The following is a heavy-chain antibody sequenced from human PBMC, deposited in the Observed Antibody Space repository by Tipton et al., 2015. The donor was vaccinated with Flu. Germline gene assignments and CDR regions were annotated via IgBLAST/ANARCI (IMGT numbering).Heavy chain of an antibody. CDR3: ARDRLVRGVFDY. D-gene: IGHD3-10*01. V-gene: IGHV3-30*07. Sequence: SLRLSCAASGFTFSSYAMHWVRQAPGKGLEWVAVISYDGSNKYYADSVKGRFTISRDNSKNTLYLQMNSPRAEDTAVYYCARDRLVRGVFDYWGQGTLVTVSS. J-gene: IGHJ4*02. CDR2: ISYDGSNK. CDR1: GFTFSSYA.